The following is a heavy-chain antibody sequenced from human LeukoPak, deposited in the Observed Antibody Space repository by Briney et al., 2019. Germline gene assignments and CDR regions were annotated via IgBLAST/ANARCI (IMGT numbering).Heavy chain of an antibody. CDR2: ISSSSSYT. CDR1: GFXFSDYY. Sequence: GGSPRLSCAASGFXFSDYYMSWIRQAPGKGLEWVSYISSSSSYTNYADSVKGRFTISRDNAKNSLYLQMNSLRAEDTTVYYCARVRDCSSTSCPISWFDPRGQGTLVTVSS. CDR3: ARVRDCSSTSCPISWFDP. J-gene: IGHJ5*02. D-gene: IGHD2-2*01. V-gene: IGHV3-11*05.